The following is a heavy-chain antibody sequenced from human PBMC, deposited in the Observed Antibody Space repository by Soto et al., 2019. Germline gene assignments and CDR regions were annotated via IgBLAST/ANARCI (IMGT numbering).Heavy chain of an antibody. CDR3: ARGRHSGFDY. CDR1: GDSVFTNGVA. J-gene: IGHJ4*02. D-gene: IGHD1-26*01. V-gene: IGHV6-1*01. CDR2: TYYRSKWSN. Sequence: QVQLQQSGPGLVKPSQTLSLTCAISGDSVFTNGVAWNWLRQSPSRGLEWLGRTYYRSKWSNDYAVSVKSRITINLDTSKNQLSLQLNSVMPEDTAVYYCARGRHSGFDYWGQGTLVTVSS.